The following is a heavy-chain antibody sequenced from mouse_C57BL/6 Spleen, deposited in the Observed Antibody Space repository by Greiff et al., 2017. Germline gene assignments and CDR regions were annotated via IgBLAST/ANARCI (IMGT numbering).Heavy chain of an antibody. D-gene: IGHD1-1*01. V-gene: IGHV1-39*01. CDR2: INPNYGTT. Sequence: EVHLVESGPELVKPGASVKISCKASGYSFTDYNMNWVKQSNGKSLEWIGVINPNYGTTSYNQKFKGKATLTVDQSSSTAYMQLNSLTSEDSAVYYCARSGITTDYYAMDYWGQGTSVTVSS. J-gene: IGHJ4*01. CDR1: GYSFTDYN. CDR3: ARSGITTDYYAMDY.